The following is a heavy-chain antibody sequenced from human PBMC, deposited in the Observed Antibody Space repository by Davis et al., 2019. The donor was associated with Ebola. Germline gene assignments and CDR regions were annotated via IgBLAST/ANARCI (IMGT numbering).Heavy chain of an antibody. V-gene: IGHV3-48*02. J-gene: IGHJ3*02. CDR2: ISTSSSPI. CDR3: ARDQGAIAARPSAFDM. CDR1: AFSFSSYS. Sequence: PGGSLRLSCAASAFSFSSYSMNWVRQAPGKGLEWVSYISTSSSPIYYADSVKGRFTISRDNAKNSLYLKMNSLRDEDTAVYYCARDQGAIAARPSAFDMWGQGTMVTVSS. D-gene: IGHD6-6*01.